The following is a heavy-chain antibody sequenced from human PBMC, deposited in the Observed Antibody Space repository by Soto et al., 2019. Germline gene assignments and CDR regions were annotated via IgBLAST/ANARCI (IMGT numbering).Heavy chain of an antibody. J-gene: IGHJ4*02. V-gene: IGHV3-30-3*01. CDR1: GFTFSSYA. Sequence: GGSLRLSCAASGFTFSSYAMHWVRQAPGKGLEWVAVISYDGSNKYYADSVKGRFTISRDNSKNTLYLQMNSLRAEDTAVYYCASDEYSSSWYFDYWGQGTLVTVSS. D-gene: IGHD6-13*01. CDR3: ASDEYSSSWYFDY. CDR2: ISYDGSNK.